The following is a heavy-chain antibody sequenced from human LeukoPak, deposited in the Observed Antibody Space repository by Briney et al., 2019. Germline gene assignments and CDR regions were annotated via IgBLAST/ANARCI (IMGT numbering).Heavy chain of an antibody. J-gene: IGHJ4*02. D-gene: IGHD1-26*01. V-gene: IGHV3-74*01. CDR2: INREGSII. Sequence: GGSLRLSCAASGFTFSRYWMHWVRQVPGKGLVWVSRINREGSIISYADSVRGRFTISRDNAKNTLYLQMNGLRAEDTAVYYCARNGLGEWELLHVWGQGTLVTVSS. CDR3: ARNGLGEWELLHV. CDR1: GFTFSRYW.